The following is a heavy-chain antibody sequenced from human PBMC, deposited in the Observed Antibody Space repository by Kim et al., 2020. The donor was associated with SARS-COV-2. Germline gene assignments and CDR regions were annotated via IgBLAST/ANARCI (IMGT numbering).Heavy chain of an antibody. J-gene: IGHJ4*02. CDR2: ISYDGSNK. CDR3: ARPKSGSYYADLDY. Sequence: GGSLRLSCAASGFTFSSYAMHWVRQAPGKGLEWVAVISYDGSNKYYADSVKGRFTISRDNSKNTLYLQMNSLRAEDTAVYYCARPKSGSYYADLDYWGQG. D-gene: IGHD1-26*01. V-gene: IGHV3-30-3*01. CDR1: GFTFSSYA.